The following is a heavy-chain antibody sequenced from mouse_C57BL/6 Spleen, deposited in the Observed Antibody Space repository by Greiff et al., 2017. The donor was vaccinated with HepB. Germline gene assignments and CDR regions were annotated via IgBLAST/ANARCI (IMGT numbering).Heavy chain of an antibody. CDR2: IYPGSGNT. Sequence: QVQLKESGAELVRPGASVKLSCKASGYTFTDYYINWVKQRPGQGLEWIARIYPGSGNTYYNEKFKGKATLTAEKSSSTAYMQLSSLTSEDSAVYFCARVNWGGFAYWGQGTLVTVSA. V-gene: IGHV1-76*01. CDR1: GYTFTDYY. CDR3: ARVNWGGFAY. D-gene: IGHD4-1*01. J-gene: IGHJ3*01.